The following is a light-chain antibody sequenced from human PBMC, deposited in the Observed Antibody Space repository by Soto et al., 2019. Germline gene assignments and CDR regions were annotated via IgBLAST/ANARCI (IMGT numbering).Light chain of an antibody. CDR3: SSYTTSAPYV. Sequence: QSALTQPASVSGSPGQSITISCTGTSSDVGAYNFVSWYQHHPGRAPKVIIYEVTIRPSGVSNRFSGSKSGNTASLTISGLQAEEEADYYCSSYTTSAPYVFGSGTKVTVL. CDR1: SSDVGAYNF. J-gene: IGLJ1*01. CDR2: EVT. V-gene: IGLV2-14*01.